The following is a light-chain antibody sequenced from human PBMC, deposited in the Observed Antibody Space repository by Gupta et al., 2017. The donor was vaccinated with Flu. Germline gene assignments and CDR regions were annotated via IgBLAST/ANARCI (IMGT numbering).Light chain of an antibody. V-gene: IGKV1-39*01. CDR2: DAA. CDR1: QTIKTY. J-gene: IGKJ5*01. CDR3: QQNVGTGKS. Sequence: DIQMTQSPSSLSASVGDRVTITCRASQTIKTYLNWYRQKSGKAPTLLVYDAATVHTGVPARFSGSGSGTDFTLTISRLQPEDFATYCCQQNVGTGKSFGQGTHLEIK.